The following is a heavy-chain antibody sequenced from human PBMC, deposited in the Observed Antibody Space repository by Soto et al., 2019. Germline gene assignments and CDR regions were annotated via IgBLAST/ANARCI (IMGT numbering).Heavy chain of an antibody. D-gene: IGHD6-13*01. CDR3: ARGTSWQLPFDY. J-gene: IGHJ4*02. CDR2: ISYSGST. Sequence: SETLSLTCTVSSDSISSYYWSWIRQPPGKRLEWIGYISYSGSTDYNPPLKSRVTTSGDTSKNQFSLKVSSVTAADTAVYYCARGTSWQLPFDYWGQGTLVTVSS. V-gene: IGHV4-59*01. CDR1: SDSISSYY.